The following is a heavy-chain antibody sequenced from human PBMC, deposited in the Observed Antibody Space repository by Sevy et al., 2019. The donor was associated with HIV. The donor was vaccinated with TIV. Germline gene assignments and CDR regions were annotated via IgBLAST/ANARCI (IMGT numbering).Heavy chain of an antibody. J-gene: IGHJ3*02. D-gene: IGHD3-22*01. V-gene: IGHV3-53*01. CDR3: ARAITGVYYDSSGYSRSHAFDI. CDR1: GFTVSSNY. Sequence: GGSLRLSCAASGFTVSSNYMSWVRQAPGKGLEWVSVIYSGGSTYYADSVKGRFTISRDNSKNRLYLQMNGLRAEETAVYYCARAITGVYYDSSGYSRSHAFDIWGQGTMVTVSS. CDR2: IYSGGST.